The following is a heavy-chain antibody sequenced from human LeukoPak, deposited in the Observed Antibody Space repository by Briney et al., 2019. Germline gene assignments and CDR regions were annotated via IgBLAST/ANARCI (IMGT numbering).Heavy chain of an antibody. CDR1: GFTFRSYW. V-gene: IGHV3-7*01. D-gene: IGHD1-26*01. J-gene: IGHJ4*02. CDR3: AKGQYSGSTYYFDY. Sequence: GGSLRLSCAASGFTFRSYWMSRVRQAPGKGLEWVANIKHDGSEQYYVDSGKGRFTLSRDNPKNSLYPQMNSLRAEDTAVYYCAKGQYSGSTYYFDYWGQGILVIVSS. CDR2: IKHDGSEQ.